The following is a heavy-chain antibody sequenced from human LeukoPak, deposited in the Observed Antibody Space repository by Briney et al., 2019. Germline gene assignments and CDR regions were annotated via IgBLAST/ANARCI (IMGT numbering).Heavy chain of an antibody. CDR1: GGSIMISGYY. V-gene: IGHV4-39*07. D-gene: IGHD3-10*01. J-gene: IGHJ6*03. Sequence: SETLSLTCAVSGGSIMISGYYWAWIRQPPGKGLEWIGSVFYNEDTYYNPSLRSRVTISVDTSKNQFSLKLNSVTAADTAVYYCARDGSGSYYYYYMDVWGKGTTVTISS. CDR3: ARDGSGSYYYYYMDV. CDR2: VFYNEDT.